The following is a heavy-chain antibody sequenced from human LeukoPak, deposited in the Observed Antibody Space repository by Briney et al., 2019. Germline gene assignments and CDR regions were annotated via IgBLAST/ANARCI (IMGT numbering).Heavy chain of an antibody. V-gene: IGHV4-59*08. CDR2: IYYSGST. J-gene: IGHJ4*02. CDR3: ARYVVFGSGKYYFDY. D-gene: IGHD3-10*01. Sequence: PSETLSLTCTVSGGSISSYYWSWIRQPPGKGLEWMGYIYYSGSTNYNPSLKSRVTISVDTSKNQFSLRLSSVTAADTAVYFCARYVVFGSGKYYFDYWGQGSLVTVSS. CDR1: GGSISSYY.